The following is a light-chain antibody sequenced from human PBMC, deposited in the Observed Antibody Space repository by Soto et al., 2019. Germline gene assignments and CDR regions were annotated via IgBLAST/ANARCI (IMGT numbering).Light chain of an antibody. CDR2: KAS. CDR1: QGISSW. Sequence: DIQMTQSPSTLSASVGDRVTITCRASQGISSWLAWYQQKPGKAPKLLIYKASRLESGVPSRFSGSGSGTEFTLIISSLQTADFATYYCQHYNTYPYGFGQGTKLGNK. CDR3: QHYNTYPYG. J-gene: IGKJ2*03. V-gene: IGKV1-5*03.